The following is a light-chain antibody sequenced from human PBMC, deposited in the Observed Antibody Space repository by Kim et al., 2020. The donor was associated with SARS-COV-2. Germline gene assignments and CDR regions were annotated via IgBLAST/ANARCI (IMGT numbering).Light chain of an antibody. CDR3: QAWDSSTHVV. CDR2: QDS. CDR1: KLGDKY. Sequence: ELTQPPSVSVSPGQTASITCSGDKLGDKYACWYQQKPGQSPVLVIYQDSKRPSGIPERFSGSNSGNTATLTISGTQAMDEADYYCQAWDSSTHVVFGGGTQLTVL. V-gene: IGLV3-1*01. J-gene: IGLJ2*01.